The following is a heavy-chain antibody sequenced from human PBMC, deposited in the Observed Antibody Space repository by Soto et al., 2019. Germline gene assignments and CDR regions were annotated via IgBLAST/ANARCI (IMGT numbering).Heavy chain of an antibody. CDR1: SGSLSGYD. D-gene: IGHD3-3*01. J-gene: IGHJ3*02. CDR2: IYYRGST. Sequence: XTLSLPCTVSSGSLSGYDWNWIRQPPGKGLEWIGYIYYRGSTNYNPSLKSRVTISVDTSKNQFSLKLSSVTAADTAVYYRARAGDYDFWSGYSNDAFDIWGQGTMGTVSS. CDR3: ARAGDYDFWSGYSNDAFDI. V-gene: IGHV4-59*01.